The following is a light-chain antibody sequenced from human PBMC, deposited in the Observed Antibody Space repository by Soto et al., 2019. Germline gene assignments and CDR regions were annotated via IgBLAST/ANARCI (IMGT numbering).Light chain of an antibody. CDR1: STDVGGYNY. Sequence: QSVLTQPASVSGSPGQSITISCTGTSTDVGGYNYVSWYQQHPGKAPKLMIYEVSNRPSGVSNRFSDSKSGNTTSLTISGLQAEDEADYYCASYTSRSTLVFGTGSKVTGL. CDR2: EVS. V-gene: IGLV2-14*01. J-gene: IGLJ1*01. CDR3: ASYTSRSTLV.